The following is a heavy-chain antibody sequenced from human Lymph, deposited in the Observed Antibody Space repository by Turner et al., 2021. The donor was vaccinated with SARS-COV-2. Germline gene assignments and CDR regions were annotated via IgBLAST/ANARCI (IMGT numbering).Heavy chain of an antibody. V-gene: IGHV1-8*01. D-gene: IGHD3-9*01. J-gene: IGHJ5*02. CDR1: GYTFTSYD. CDR2: MNPNSSNT. Sequence: QVQLVQSGSEVKKPGASVKVSCKASGYTFTSYDINWVLPATGQGLEWMEWMNPNSSNTGYAQKYQGRVTMTRNTSISTAYMELSSMRSEETAVYYCARAAQLTVWFDPWGQGTLVTVSS. CDR3: ARAAQLTVWFDP.